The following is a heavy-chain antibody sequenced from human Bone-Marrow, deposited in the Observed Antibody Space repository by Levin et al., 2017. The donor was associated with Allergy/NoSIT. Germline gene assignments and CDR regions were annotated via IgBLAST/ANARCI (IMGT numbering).Heavy chain of an antibody. Sequence: PSETLSLTCTVSGGSISSGVYYWSWIRQPAGKGLEWIGRIYPSGNTHYNPSLKSRVTMSLDTSEKQFSLKLTSVTAADTAMYYCAGTIATTFDTSDIWGQGTMVTVSS. CDR2: IYPSGNT. V-gene: IGHV4-61*02. D-gene: IGHD6-13*01. J-gene: IGHJ3*02. CDR1: GGSISSGVYY. CDR3: AGTIATTFDTSDI.